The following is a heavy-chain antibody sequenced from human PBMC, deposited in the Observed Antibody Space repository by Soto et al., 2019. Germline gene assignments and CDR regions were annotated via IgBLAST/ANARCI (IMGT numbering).Heavy chain of an antibody. CDR3: ARVGGYCSGCSCYPDAIDAFDI. D-gene: IGHD2-15*01. CDR2: ISAYNGNT. V-gene: IGHV1-18*01. J-gene: IGHJ3*02. CDR1: GYTFTSYG. Sequence: GASVKVSCKASGYTFTSYGISWVRQAPGQGLEWMGWISAYNGNTNYAQKLQGRVTMTTDTSTSTAYMELRSLRSDDTAVYYCARVGGYCSGCSCYPDAIDAFDIWGQGTMVTVSS.